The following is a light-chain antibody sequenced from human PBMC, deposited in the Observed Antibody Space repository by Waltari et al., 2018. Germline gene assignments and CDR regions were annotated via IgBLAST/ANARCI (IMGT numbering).Light chain of an antibody. CDR2: GNI. V-gene: IGLV1-40*01. Sequence: QSTLPQPPPVSPAPRQSVTLSSTGSCSIIRAGTDVHWYQQLPGTAPKPLIFGNITRPSGDPDRFSGSKSGTSASLAITGLQAEDEADYYCQSYDSSLFVVFGGVTKLTVL. CDR1: CSIIRAGTD. CDR3: QSYDSSLFVV. J-gene: IGLJ2*01.